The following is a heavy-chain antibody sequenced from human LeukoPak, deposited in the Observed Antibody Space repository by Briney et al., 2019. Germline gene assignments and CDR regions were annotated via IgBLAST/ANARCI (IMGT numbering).Heavy chain of an antibody. Sequence: PGGSLRLSCATSGFTLSTSDMHWVRQAPGKGLEWVSFIQYDGSRKNYVDSVKGRFTISRDNAKNSLYLQMNSLRAEDMALYYCAKDTAMFFEWMDVWGKGTTVTVSS. J-gene: IGHJ6*04. CDR1: GFTLSTSD. CDR2: IQYDGSRK. CDR3: AKDTAMFFEWMDV. D-gene: IGHD5-18*01. V-gene: IGHV3-30*02.